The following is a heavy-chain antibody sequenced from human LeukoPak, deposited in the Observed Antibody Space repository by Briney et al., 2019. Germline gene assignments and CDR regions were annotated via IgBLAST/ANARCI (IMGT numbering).Heavy chain of an antibody. CDR1: GDSISSSSYY. CDR2: IYYSVTT. D-gene: IGHD4-23*01. CDR3: ARDRLRWPKIDY. Sequence: SETLSLTCTVSGDSISSSSYYWGWIRQPPGKGLEWIGSIYYSVTTYYNPSLKSRVTISVDTSKNQFSLKLSSVTAADTAVYYCARDRLRWPKIDYWGQGTLVTVSS. J-gene: IGHJ4*02. V-gene: IGHV4-39*07.